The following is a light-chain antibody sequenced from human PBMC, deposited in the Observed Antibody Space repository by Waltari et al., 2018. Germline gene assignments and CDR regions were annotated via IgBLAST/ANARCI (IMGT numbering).Light chain of an antibody. CDR2: DAS. J-gene: IGKJ5*01. CDR3: QQRSNWLIN. Sequence: EIVLTQSPATLSLSPGERATLSCRASQSVSTHLAWYQHKPGQAPRLRIYDASKRATGIPGRVSGSGSGTDFTLTISSLEPEDFAVYYCQQRSNWLINFGQGTRLEIK. V-gene: IGKV3-11*01. CDR1: QSVSTH.